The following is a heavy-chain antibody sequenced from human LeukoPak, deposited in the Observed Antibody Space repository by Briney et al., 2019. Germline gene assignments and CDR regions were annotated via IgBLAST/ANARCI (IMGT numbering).Heavy chain of an antibody. J-gene: IGHJ4*02. Sequence: ESGPTLVNPTQPLTLNCTFSGFLLSTGGMCVSWIRQPQGKPLEWLARIDWDDEKYYITSLKTRLTISKDTSKNQVVLTMTNMDPVDTATYYCASIRITGATAIDWGQGTLVTVSS. CDR1: GFLLSTGGMC. CDR3: ASIRITGATAID. V-gene: IGHV2-70*11. CDR2: IDWDDEK. D-gene: IGHD1-20*01.